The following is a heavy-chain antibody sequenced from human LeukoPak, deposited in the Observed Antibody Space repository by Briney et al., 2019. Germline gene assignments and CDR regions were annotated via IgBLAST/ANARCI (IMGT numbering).Heavy chain of an antibody. J-gene: IGHJ6*03. Sequence: SVKVSCKASGGTFSSYAISWVRQAPGQGLEWMGRIIPIFGTANYAQKFQGRVTITTDESTNTAYMELSSLRSEDTAVYYCARDRRGTIFGVVTERPYYYYYYYMDVWGKGTTVTVSS. D-gene: IGHD3-3*01. CDR3: ARDRRGTIFGVVTERPYYYYYYYMDV. V-gene: IGHV1-69*05. CDR2: IIPIFGTA. CDR1: GGTFSSYA.